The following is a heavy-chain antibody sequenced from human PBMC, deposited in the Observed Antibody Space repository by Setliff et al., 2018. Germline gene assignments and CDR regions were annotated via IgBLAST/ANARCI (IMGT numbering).Heavy chain of an antibody. CDR2: INPNSGGR. CDR3: AADGVSPMHW. CDR1: GYIFRDYY. Sequence: APVKVSCKASGYIFRDYYIHWVRQAPGQGLEWMGWINPNSGGREYAEAFQGRVTMTGDTSIRTAFMELSGLTSDDTAVYYCAADGVSPMHWWGQGTRVTVSS. J-gene: IGHJ4*02. V-gene: IGHV1-2*02. D-gene: IGHD6-13*01.